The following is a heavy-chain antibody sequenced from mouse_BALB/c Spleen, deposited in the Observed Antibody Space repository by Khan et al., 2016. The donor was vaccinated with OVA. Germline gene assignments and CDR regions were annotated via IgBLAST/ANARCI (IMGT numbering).Heavy chain of an antibody. J-gene: IGHJ3*01. D-gene: IGHD2-2*01. Sequence: QVQLKESGPGLVAPSQSLSITCTVSGFSLTNYGVSWVRQPPGKGLEWLGVIWGDGSTNYHSVLISRLSISKDNSKSQGFLKLNSLQTEDTATYYCAIIYYGYDWFTYWGQGTLVTVSA. CDR3: AIIYYGYDWFTY. V-gene: IGHV2-3*01. CDR2: IWGDGST. CDR1: GFSLTNYG.